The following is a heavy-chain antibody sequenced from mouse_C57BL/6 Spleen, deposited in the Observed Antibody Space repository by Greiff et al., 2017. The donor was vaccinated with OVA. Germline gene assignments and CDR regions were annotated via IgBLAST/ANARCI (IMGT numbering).Heavy chain of an antibody. V-gene: IGHV5-4*01. CDR3: ARDEDYYGSSYAWFAY. Sequence: EVKLMESGGGLVKPGGSLKLSCVASGFTFSSYAMSWVRQTPEKRLEWVATISDGGSYTYYPDNVKGRFTISRDNAKNNLYLQMSHLKSEDTAMYYCARDEDYYGSSYAWFAYWGQGTLVTVSA. CDR1: GFTFSSYA. J-gene: IGHJ3*01. D-gene: IGHD1-1*01. CDR2: ISDGGSYT.